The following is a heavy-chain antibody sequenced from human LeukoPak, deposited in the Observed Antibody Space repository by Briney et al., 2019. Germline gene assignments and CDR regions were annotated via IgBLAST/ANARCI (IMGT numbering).Heavy chain of an antibody. CDR1: RFTFSSYS. V-gene: IGHV3-21*01. Sequence: PGGSLRLSCAASRFTFSSYSMNWVRQAPGKGLEWVSSISSSGSYIYYADSVKGRFTISRDNAKNSLYLQMNSLRAEDTAVYYCARARSSYGYGDAFDIWGQGTMVTVSS. CDR2: ISSSGSYI. CDR3: ARARSSYGYGDAFDI. D-gene: IGHD5-18*01. J-gene: IGHJ3*02.